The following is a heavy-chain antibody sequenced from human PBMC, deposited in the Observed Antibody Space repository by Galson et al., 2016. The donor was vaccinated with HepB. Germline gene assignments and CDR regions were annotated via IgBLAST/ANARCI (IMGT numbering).Heavy chain of an antibody. CDR2: ISSGSTYI. V-gene: IGHV3-21*01. Sequence: SLRLSCAGSGFIFSTHSMAWVRQAPGKGLEWVSLISSGSTYIYYADSVRGRFTISRDNAGNSLYLQMNTLRADDTAVYYCARASGGGYDWGYYYGMDVWGKGTTVTVSS. D-gene: IGHD5-12*01. J-gene: IGHJ6*04. CDR3: ARASGGGYDWGYYYGMDV. CDR1: GFIFSTHS.